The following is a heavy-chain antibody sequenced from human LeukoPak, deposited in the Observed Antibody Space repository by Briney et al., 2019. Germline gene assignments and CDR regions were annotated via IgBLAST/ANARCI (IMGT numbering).Heavy chain of an antibody. CDR2: ISSSGSTI. J-gene: IGHJ4*02. V-gene: IGHV3-11*04. CDR3: ARRRYDILTGSVEVGDY. D-gene: IGHD3-9*01. Sequence: GGSLNLSCAASGFTFSDYYLSWIRQPPGKGLKWVSYISSSGSTIYYADSVKGRFTISRDNAKNSLYLQMNSLRAEDTAVYYCARRRYDILTGSVEVGDYWGQGTLVTVSS. CDR1: GFTFSDYY.